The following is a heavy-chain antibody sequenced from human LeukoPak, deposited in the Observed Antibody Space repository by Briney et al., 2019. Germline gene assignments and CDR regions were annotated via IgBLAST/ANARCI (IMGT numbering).Heavy chain of an antibody. V-gene: IGHV3-48*02. J-gene: IGHJ4*02. CDR1: RLTFSSYS. CDR2: ISSSSSTI. CDR3: ARDRSGSWHFDS. Sequence: GGSLRLSCAASRLTFSSYSMNWVGQAPGKGLEWVSYISSSSSTIYYADSVKGRFTVSRDNAKNSLYLQMNSLRDEDTAVYYCARDRSGSWHFDSWGQGTLVTVSS. D-gene: IGHD1-26*01.